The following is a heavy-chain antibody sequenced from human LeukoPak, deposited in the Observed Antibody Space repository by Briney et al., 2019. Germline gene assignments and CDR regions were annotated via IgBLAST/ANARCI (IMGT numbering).Heavy chain of an antibody. J-gene: IGHJ2*01. Sequence: GASVKVSCKASGVTFSNYGFSWVRQAPGQGLEWMGRIIPFLDVTTYAQKFQDRVTISADKSTNTVCMEINSLKSEDTAVYFCASAAVIWYFDLWGRGSLATVSS. V-gene: IGHV1-69*04. CDR3: ASAAVIWYFDL. CDR2: IIPFLDVT. D-gene: IGHD6-25*01. CDR1: GVTFSNYG.